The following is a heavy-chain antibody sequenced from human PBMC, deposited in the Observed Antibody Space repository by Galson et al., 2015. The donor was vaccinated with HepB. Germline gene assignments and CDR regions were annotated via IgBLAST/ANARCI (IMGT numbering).Heavy chain of an antibody. CDR1: GFTFTNAW. D-gene: IGHD3-10*01. CDR2: IKSEIDGATT. V-gene: IGHV3-15*01. Sequence: SLRLSCAASGFTFTNAWMSWVRQIPGKGLEWVALIKSEIDGATTEYAAPVKGRFYISRDDLKTTLFLQMNSLKTEDTAVYYCTSILDNYYGSGSYEWWGQGTLVTVSS. CDR3: TSILDNYYGSGSYEW. J-gene: IGHJ4*02.